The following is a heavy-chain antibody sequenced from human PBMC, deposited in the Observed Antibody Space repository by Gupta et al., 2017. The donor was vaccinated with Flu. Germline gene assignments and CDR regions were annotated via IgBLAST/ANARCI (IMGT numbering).Heavy chain of an antibody. V-gene: IGHV4-61*02. CDR3: ARCTSSDDIADY. CDR1: GCPISSDSYY. Sequence: QVQLQESGPGLVKPSQTLSLTCTVSGCPISSDSYYWSWIRQPAGKGLEWIGRIYTSGTTDVNPSLKSRVTISVDTSKNHFSLKLNSVTAADTAVYYCARCTSSDDIADYGCQGTLVTVSS. D-gene: IGHD5-12*01. CDR2: IYTSGTT. J-gene: IGHJ4*02.